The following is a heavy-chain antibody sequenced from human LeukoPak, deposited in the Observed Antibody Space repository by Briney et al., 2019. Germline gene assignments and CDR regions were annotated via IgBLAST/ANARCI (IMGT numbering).Heavy chain of an antibody. V-gene: IGHV1-18*01. Sequence: ASVKVSCKASGYTFSNYGITWVRQAPGQGLEWMGTISGHNGDVNYAPKFQGRVTMTTDTSTTTAYMELRSLRFDDTAVYYCARYNSLLRGVTTYDYWGQGTLVTVSS. D-gene: IGHD3-10*01. CDR3: ARYNSLLRGVTTYDY. CDR1: GYTFSNYG. J-gene: IGHJ4*02. CDR2: ISGHNGDV.